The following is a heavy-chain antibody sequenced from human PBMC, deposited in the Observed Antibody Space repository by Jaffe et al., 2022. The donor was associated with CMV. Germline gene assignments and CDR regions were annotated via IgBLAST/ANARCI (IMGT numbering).Heavy chain of an antibody. CDR1: GFSFSMYA. V-gene: IGHV3-64D*06. CDR3: VRVGMGPASFDY. Sequence: EVQMVESGGGLVQPGGSLRLSCSASGFSFSMYAIHWVRQAPGKGLEYVSAISSHGESTYYADSVKGRITISRDNSKSTVYLEMSSLRPDDTAVYYCVRVGMGPASFDYWGQGTLVTVST. D-gene: IGHD2-21*01. CDR2: ISSHGEST. J-gene: IGHJ4*02.